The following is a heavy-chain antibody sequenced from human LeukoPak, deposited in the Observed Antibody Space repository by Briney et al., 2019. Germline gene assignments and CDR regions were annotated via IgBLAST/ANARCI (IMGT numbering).Heavy chain of an antibody. V-gene: IGHV1-2*02. CDR1: GYTFTGYY. Sequence: ASVKVSCKASGYTFTGYYMHWVRQAPGQGLEWMGWINPNSGGTNYAQKFQGRVTMTRDTPISTAYMELSRLRSDDTAVYYCARDSGVILTEESDYWGQGTLVTVSS. J-gene: IGHJ4*02. CDR2: INPNSGGT. CDR3: ARDSGVILTEESDY. D-gene: IGHD3-9*01.